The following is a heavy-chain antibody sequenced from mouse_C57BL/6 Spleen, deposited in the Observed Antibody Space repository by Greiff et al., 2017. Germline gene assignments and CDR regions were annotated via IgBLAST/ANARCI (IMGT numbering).Heavy chain of an antibody. CDR1: GYTFTSYW. Sequence: QVQLQQPGAELVMPGASVKLSCKASGYTFTSYWMHWVKQRPGQGLEWIGEIDPSGSYTNYNQKFKGKSTLTVDKSSSTAYMQLSSLTSEDAAVYYCARELRLQWGFAYWGQGTLVTVSA. CDR3: ARELRLQWGFAY. V-gene: IGHV1-69*01. J-gene: IGHJ3*01. CDR2: IDPSGSYT. D-gene: IGHD3-2*02.